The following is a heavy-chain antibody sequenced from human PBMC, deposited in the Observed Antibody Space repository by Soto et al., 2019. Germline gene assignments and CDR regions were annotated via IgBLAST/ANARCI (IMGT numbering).Heavy chain of an antibody. V-gene: IGHV3-48*01. CDR1: GFTFSSYS. J-gene: IGHJ4*02. CDR2: ISSSSSTI. D-gene: IGHD3-22*01. Sequence: GGSLRLSCAASGFTFSSYSMNWVRQAPGKGLEWVSYISSSSSTIYYADSVKGRFTISRDNAKNSLYLQMNSLRAEDTAVYYCARDPERSYYYDSSGSLDYWGQGTLVTVSS. CDR3: ARDPERSYYYDSSGSLDY.